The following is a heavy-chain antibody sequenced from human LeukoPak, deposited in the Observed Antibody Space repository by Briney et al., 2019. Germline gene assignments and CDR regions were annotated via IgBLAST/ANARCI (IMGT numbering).Heavy chain of an antibody. J-gene: IGHJ1*01. CDR2: IIPILGIP. CDR1: GGAFSSYA. CDR3: ARGEQAGLWFGDTAFHH. D-gene: IGHD3-10*01. V-gene: IGHV1-69*10. Sequence: ASVKVSCKASGGAFSSYAVSWVRQAPGQGLEWMGGIIPILGIPNYAQKFQGKVTITADESTSTANMELSSLRSEDTAVYYCARGEQAGLWFGDTAFHHWGQGTLVTVSS.